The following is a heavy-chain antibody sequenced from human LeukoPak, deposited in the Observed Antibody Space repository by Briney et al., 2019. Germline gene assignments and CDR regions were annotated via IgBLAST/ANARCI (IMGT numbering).Heavy chain of an antibody. CDR1: GFTFSNYG. V-gene: IGHV3-21*01. CDR3: AKSSGWNYYYYYMDV. Sequence: GGSLRLSFAASGFTFSNYGMNWVRQAPGKGLEWVSSISSSSSYIYYADSVKGRFTISRDNAKNSLYLQMNSLRAEDTAVYYCAKSSGWNYYYYYMDVWGKGTTVIASS. D-gene: IGHD6-19*01. CDR2: ISSSSSYI. J-gene: IGHJ6*03.